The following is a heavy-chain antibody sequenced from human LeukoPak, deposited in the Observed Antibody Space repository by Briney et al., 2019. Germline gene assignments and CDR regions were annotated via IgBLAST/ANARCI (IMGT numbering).Heavy chain of an antibody. J-gene: IGHJ4*02. CDR1: GGSISSSSYY. CDR2: IYYSGST. V-gene: IGHV4-39*07. CDR3: ARVGDYVGYFDY. Sequence: SETLSLTCTVSGGSISSSSYYWGWIRQPPGKGLEWIGSIYYSGSTNYNPSLKSRVTISVDTSKNQFSLKLSSVTAADTAVYYCARVGDYVGYFDYWGQGTLVTVSS. D-gene: IGHD4-17*01.